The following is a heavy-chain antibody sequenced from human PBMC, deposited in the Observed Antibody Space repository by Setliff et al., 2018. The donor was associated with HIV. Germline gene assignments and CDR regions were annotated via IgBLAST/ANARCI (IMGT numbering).Heavy chain of an antibody. CDR2: INPGGGNT. CDR1: EDTFNSYT. J-gene: IGHJ3*01. V-gene: IGHV1-46*02. Sequence: GASVKVSCKASEDTFNSYTIHWVRQAPGQGLEWMGIINPGGGNTRYAQRFQGRVSMTRDTSTSTVYMELSSLRSEDTAVYYCARGQASNDYGVSFWGQGTMVTVSS. D-gene: IGHD4-17*01. CDR3: ARGQASNDYGVSF.